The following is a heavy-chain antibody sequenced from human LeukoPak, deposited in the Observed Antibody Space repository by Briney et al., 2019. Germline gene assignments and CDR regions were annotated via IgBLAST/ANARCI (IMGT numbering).Heavy chain of an antibody. CDR3: ARGKQLVYYYYYMDV. J-gene: IGHJ6*03. D-gene: IGHD6-6*01. Sequence: SSETLSLTCAVYGGSFSGYYWSWIRQPPGKGLEWIGEINHSGSTNYNPSLKSRVTISVDTSKNQFSLKLSSVTAADTAVYYCARGKQLVYYYYYMDVWGKGTTVTVSS. V-gene: IGHV4-34*01. CDR1: GGSFSGYY. CDR2: INHSGST.